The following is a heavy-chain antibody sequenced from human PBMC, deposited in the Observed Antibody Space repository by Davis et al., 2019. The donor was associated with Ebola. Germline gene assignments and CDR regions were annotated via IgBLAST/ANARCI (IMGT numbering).Heavy chain of an antibody. J-gene: IGHJ4*02. V-gene: IGHV3-64*01. CDR2: ISSNGGST. CDR3: ARDLRRGYSGYSVAY. D-gene: IGHD5-12*01. Sequence: GESLKISCAASGFTFSSYAMHWVRQASGKGLEYVSAISSNGGSTYYANSVKGRFTISRDNSKNTLYLQMGSLRAEDMAVYYCARDLRRGYSGYSVAYWGQGTLVTVSS. CDR1: GFTFSSYA.